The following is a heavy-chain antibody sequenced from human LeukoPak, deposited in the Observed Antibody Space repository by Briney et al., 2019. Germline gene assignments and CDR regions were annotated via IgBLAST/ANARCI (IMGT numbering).Heavy chain of an antibody. Sequence: SETLSLTCAVYGGSFSGYYWSWIRQPPGKGLEWIGEINHSGSTNYNPSLKSRVTISVDTSKNQFSLKLSSVTAADTAVYYCARGQRTWIQLWNWFDPWGQGILVTVSS. CDR2: INHSGST. CDR3: ARGQRTWIQLWNWFDP. J-gene: IGHJ5*02. V-gene: IGHV4-34*01. D-gene: IGHD5-18*01. CDR1: GGSFSGYY.